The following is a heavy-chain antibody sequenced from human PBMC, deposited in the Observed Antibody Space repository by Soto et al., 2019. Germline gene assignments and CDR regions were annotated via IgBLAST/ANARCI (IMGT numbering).Heavy chain of an antibody. V-gene: IGHV3-23*01. D-gene: IGHD3-22*01. Sequence: GGAPGLSCAAPWFTLCSYAMGWGRPGPGEGVGGFSAISGSGGSTYYADSVKGRFTISRDNSKNTLYLQMNSLRAEDTAVYYCAKGLRSYYDSSGYSLGAFDIWGQGTMVTVSS. CDR3: AKGLRSYYDSSGYSLGAFDI. CDR2: ISGSGGST. CDR1: WFTLCSYA. J-gene: IGHJ3*02.